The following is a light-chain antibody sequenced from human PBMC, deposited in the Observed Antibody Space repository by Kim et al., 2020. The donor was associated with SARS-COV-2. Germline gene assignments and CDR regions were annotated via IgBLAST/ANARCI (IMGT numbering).Light chain of an antibody. CDR1: QDINSY. CDR2: AAS. J-gene: IGKJ1*01. Sequence: STGDRVTITCRASQDINSYLAWYRQKPGKAPELLIYAASTLQSGVPSRFSGSGSGTEFTLTIGCLQSEDFATYYCQQYHTYPPWTLGQGTKVDIK. V-gene: IGKV1-8*01. CDR3: QQYHTYPPWT.